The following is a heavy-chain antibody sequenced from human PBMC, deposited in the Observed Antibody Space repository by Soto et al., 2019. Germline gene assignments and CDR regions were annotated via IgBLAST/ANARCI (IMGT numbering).Heavy chain of an antibody. CDR2: IYWDGDK. CDR1: GFSLSTNGVG. D-gene: IGHD4-17*01. CDR3: ARGRDGDYALGY. J-gene: IGHJ1*01. V-gene: IGHV2-5*02. Sequence: QITLKESGPTLVKPTQTLTLTCTFSGFSLSTNGVGVGWIRQPPGKALEWLGLIYWDGDKRYSPTLRSRRTLPKHTAKNQVVLATNNSYPVDTATYYSARGRDGDYALGYWGEGTLVPVAS.